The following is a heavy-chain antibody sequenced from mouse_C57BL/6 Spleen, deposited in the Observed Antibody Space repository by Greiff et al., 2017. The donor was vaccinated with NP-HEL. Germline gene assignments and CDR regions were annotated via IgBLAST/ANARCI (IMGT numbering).Heavy chain of an antibody. D-gene: IGHD1-1*01. CDR2: ISGGGGNT. V-gene: IGHV5-9*01. Sequence: EVKLVESGGGLVKPGGSLKLSCAASGFTFSSYTMSWVRQTPEKRLEWVATISGGGGNTYYPDSVKGRFTISRDNAKNTLYLQMSSLRSEDTALYYCARQFTTVVDWYFDVWGTGTTVTVSS. J-gene: IGHJ1*03. CDR3: ARQFTTVVDWYFDV. CDR1: GFTFSSYT.